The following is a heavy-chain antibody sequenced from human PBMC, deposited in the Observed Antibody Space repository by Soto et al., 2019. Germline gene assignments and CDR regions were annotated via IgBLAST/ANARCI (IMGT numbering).Heavy chain of an antibody. CDR3: AKWCDVESEGLDY. D-gene: IGHD2-15*01. CDR2: ISWNSGSI. J-gene: IGHJ4*02. V-gene: IGHV3-9*01. Sequence: EVQLVESGGGLVQPGRSLRLSCAASGFTFDDYAMHWVRQAPGKGLEWVSGISWNSGSIGYADSVKGRFTISRDNAKNYLYPDMNSLSAEATALSYCAKWCDVESEGLDYWGQGTRVTFSS. CDR1: GFTFDDYA.